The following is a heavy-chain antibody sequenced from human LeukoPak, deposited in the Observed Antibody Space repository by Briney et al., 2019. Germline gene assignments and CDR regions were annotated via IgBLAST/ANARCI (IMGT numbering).Heavy chain of an antibody. D-gene: IGHD3-10*01. CDR3: ASIYYYGSGSYYPLDY. CDR2: ISYSGST. V-gene: IGHV4-59*08. Sequence: SETLSLTCTVSGGSISNYYWNWIRQRPGKGLEWVGHISYSGSTYYNPSLKSRVTISVDTSKNQFSLKLSSVTAADTAVYYCASIYYYGSGSYYPLDYWGQGTLVTVSS. J-gene: IGHJ4*02. CDR1: GGSISNYY.